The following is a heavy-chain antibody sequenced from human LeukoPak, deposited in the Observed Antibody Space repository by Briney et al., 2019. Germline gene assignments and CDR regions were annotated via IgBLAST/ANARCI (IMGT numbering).Heavy chain of an antibody. V-gene: IGHV4-34*01. CDR1: GGSFSGYY. CDR3: TLGGDFDY. D-gene: IGHD3-16*01. Sequence: PSETLSLTCAVYGGSFSGYYWSWIRQPPGKGLEWIGEINHRGSTNYNPSLKSRVTISVDTSKNQFSLKLTSVTAADTAVYYCTLGGDFDYWGQGTLVTVSS. J-gene: IGHJ4*02. CDR2: INHRGST.